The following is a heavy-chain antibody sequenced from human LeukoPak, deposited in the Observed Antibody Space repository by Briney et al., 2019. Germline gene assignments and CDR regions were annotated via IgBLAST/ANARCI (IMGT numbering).Heavy chain of an antibody. J-gene: IGHJ4*02. Sequence: SETLSLTCTVSGGSISSYYWSWIRQPPGKGPEWIGYIYYSGSTNYNPSLKSRVTISVDTSKNQFSLELSSVTAADTAVYYCARVGTDDYGDYYFDYWGQGTLVTVSS. CDR2: IYYSGST. CDR1: GGSISSYY. CDR3: ARVGTDDYGDYYFDY. V-gene: IGHV4-59*01. D-gene: IGHD4-17*01.